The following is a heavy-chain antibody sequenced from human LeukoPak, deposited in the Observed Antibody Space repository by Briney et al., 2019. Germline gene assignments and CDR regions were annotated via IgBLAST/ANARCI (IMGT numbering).Heavy chain of an antibody. CDR1: WYSFKCFS. V-gene: IGHV3-21*01. CDR3: VRLRRNNDRSGYYYYYDY. J-gene: IGHJ4*02. D-gene: IGHD3-22*01. Sequence: GSLAPSFCASWYSFKCFSGYWGRPAPGKGLEWGSSIKVRSNYRYYADSVRGRFTIARDDARDSLFLQMNSLRAEDTAVYFCVRLRRNNDRSGYYYYYDYWGQGTLVTVSS. CDR2: IKVRSNYR.